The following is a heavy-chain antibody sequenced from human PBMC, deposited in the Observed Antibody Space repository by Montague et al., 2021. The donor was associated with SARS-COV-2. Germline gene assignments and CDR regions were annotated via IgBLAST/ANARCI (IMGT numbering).Heavy chain of an antibody. D-gene: IGHD5-18*01. J-gene: IGHJ4*02. V-gene: IGHV4-59*01. Sequence: SETLSLTCTVSGGSISSYFWSWIRQPPGKGLEWIGSIYYSGTTNYSPSLKSRVTISVDTSKNQFSLKLSSVTAADTAVYYCARGNTWEGYSYGFDYWGQGTLVTVSS. CDR2: IYYSGTT. CDR1: GGSISSYF. CDR3: ARGNTWEGYSYGFDY.